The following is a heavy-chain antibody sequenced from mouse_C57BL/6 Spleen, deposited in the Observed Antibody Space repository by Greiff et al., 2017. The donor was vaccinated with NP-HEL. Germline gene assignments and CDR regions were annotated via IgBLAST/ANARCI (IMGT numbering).Heavy chain of an antibody. CDR2: INPNYGTT. CDR3: AREAELGRKGMDY. CDR1: GYSFTDYN. D-gene: IGHD4-1*01. Sequence: EVKLMESGPELVKPGASVKISCKASGYSFTDYNMNWVKQSNGKSLEWIGVINPNYGTTSYNQKFKGKATLTVDQSSSTAYMQLNSLTSEDSAVYYCAREAELGRKGMDYWGQGTSVTVSS. V-gene: IGHV1-39*01. J-gene: IGHJ4*01.